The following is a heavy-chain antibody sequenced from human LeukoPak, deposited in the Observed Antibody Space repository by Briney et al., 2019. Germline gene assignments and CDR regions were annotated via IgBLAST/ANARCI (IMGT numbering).Heavy chain of an antibody. D-gene: IGHD3-3*01. V-gene: IGHV4-61*02. CDR3: ARGITIFGVVAPGNYMDV. Sequence: SETLSLTCTVSGGSISSGSYYWSWIRQPAGKGLEWIGRIYTSGSTSYNPSLKSRVTISVDTSKNQFSLKLSSVTAADTAVYYCARGITIFGVVAPGNYMDVWGKGTTVTVSS. CDR1: GGSISSGSYY. J-gene: IGHJ6*03. CDR2: IYTSGST.